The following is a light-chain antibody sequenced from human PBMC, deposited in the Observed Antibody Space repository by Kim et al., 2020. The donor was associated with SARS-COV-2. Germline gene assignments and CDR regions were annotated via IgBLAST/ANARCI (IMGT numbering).Light chain of an antibody. J-gene: IGLJ3*02. V-gene: IGLV3-27*01. CDR1: VLAKKY. Sequence: SYELTQPSSVSVSPGQTARITCSGDVLAKKYARWFQQKPGQAPVLVIYKDSERPSGIPERFSGPSSGTTVTLTISGAQVEDEADYYCYSASDNNLVFGGG. CDR3: YSASDNNLV. CDR2: KDS.